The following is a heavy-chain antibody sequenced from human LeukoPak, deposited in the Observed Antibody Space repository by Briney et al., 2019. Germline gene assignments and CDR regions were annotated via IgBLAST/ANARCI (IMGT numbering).Heavy chain of an antibody. J-gene: IGHJ3*02. CDR2: IYHSGST. CDR1: GGSISSSNW. CDR3: ARDNLPDYGGNSWVAFDI. V-gene: IGHV4-4*02. D-gene: IGHD4-23*01. Sequence: SGTLSLTCAVSGGSISSSNWWSWVRQPPGKGLEWIGEIYHSGSTNYNPSLKSRVTISVDKSKNQFSLKLSSVTAADTAVYYCARDNLPDYGGNSWVAFDIWGQGTMVTVSS.